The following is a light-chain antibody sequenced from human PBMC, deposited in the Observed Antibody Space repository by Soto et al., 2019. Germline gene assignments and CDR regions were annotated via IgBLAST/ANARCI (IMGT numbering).Light chain of an antibody. CDR2: AAS. CDR1: QSISNH. CDR3: QQSYSSPPT. Sequence: DIQMTQSPSSLSASVEERAIITCRASQSISNHLNWYQQKPGKAPKLLIFAASSLQSGVPSRFSGSRSGPDFTLTISSLQPEEFATYYCQQSYSSPPTFGQGTKVDIK. V-gene: IGKV1-39*01. J-gene: IGKJ1*01.